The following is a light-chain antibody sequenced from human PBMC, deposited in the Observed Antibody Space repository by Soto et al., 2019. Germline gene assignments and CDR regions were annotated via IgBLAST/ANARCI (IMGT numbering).Light chain of an antibody. Sequence: EIVLTQSPATLSLSPGEKATLSCRASQSVSSYFAWYQQKPGQAPRLLIYDASNRAAGVPARFSGSGSGTDFTLTISSLEPEDFAVYYCQQRRDFLTFGGGTKVEIK. J-gene: IGKJ4*01. CDR1: QSVSSY. CDR3: QQRRDFLT. CDR2: DAS. V-gene: IGKV3-11*01.